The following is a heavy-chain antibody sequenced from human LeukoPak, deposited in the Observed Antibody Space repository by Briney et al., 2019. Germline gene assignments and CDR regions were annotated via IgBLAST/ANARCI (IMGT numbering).Heavy chain of an antibody. V-gene: IGHV1-69*13. J-gene: IGHJ5*02. D-gene: IGHD6-19*01. Sequence: GASVKVSCKASGYTFTSYGISWVRQAPGQGLEWMGGIMPIFGTAHYAERFQARVTISADESTTTVFLELRSLKSEDTAVYYCARGPEIVVAGTTFAAYKWFDPWGQGTLLSVSS. CDR3: ARGPEIVVAGTTFAAYKWFDP. CDR1: GYTFTSYG. CDR2: IMPIFGTA.